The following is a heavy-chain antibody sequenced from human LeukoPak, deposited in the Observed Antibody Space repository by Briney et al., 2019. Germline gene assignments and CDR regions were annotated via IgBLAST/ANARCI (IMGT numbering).Heavy chain of an antibody. CDR2: ISAYNGNT. CDR1: GYTFTSYG. CDR3: ARDRLIAVATPDAFDI. D-gene: IGHD6-19*01. V-gene: IGHV1-18*01. J-gene: IGHJ3*02. Sequence: ASVKVSCKASGYTFTSYGISWVRQAPGQGLEWMGWISAYNGNTNYAQKLQGRVTMTTDTSTSTAYMELRSLRSDDTAVYYCARDRLIAVATPDAFDIWGQGTMVTVSS.